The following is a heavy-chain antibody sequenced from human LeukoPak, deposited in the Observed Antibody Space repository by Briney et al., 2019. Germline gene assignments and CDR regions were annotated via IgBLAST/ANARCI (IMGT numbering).Heavy chain of an antibody. CDR2: ISSGGSTT. CDR1: GFTFSSFA. CDR3: ARGLGFGNFDI. Sequence: GGSLRLSCAASGFTFSSFAMSWVRQAPGKGLEWVSYISSGGSTTYYADSVKGRFTISRDNAKNSLYLQMNSLRAEDTAVYYCARGLGFGNFDIWGQGTMVTVSS. D-gene: IGHD3-10*01. J-gene: IGHJ3*02. V-gene: IGHV3-48*03.